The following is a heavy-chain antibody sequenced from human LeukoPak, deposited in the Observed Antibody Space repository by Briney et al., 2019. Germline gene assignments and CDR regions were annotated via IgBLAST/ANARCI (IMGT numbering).Heavy chain of an antibody. V-gene: IGHV1-69*01. CDR1: GCTFISYA. D-gene: IGHD7-27*01. CDR3: ARAETGERKDYYYYMDV. CDR2: INPIFGTA. J-gene: IGHJ6*03. Sequence: GSSVSVSCKASGCTFISYAISWVRPAPGQGLEWVGGINPIFGTANKVQKFHGRVTRTADESTSTAYMELSSLRYEDTDVYYCARAETGERKDYYYYMDVWGKGTTVTVSS.